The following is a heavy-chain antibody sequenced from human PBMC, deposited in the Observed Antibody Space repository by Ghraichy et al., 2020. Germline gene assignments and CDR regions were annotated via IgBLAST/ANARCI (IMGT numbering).Heavy chain of an antibody. CDR3: AKVPGEDYGGYNFDY. Sequence: GGSLRLSCAASGFTFSNYGMHWVRQAPGKGLEWVAVISHDGSNKYYADSVKGRFTIYRDNSKNKLYLQMNSLRAEDTAVYYCAKVPGEDYGGYNFDYWGQGSLVTVSS. CDR1: GFTFSNYG. D-gene: IGHD4-23*01. CDR2: ISHDGSNK. J-gene: IGHJ4*02. V-gene: IGHV3-30*18.